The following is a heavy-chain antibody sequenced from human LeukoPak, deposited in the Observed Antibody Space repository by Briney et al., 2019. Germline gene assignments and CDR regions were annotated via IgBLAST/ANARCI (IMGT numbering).Heavy chain of an antibody. CDR3: ARRAGAYSHPYDY. V-gene: IGHV3-23*01. Sequence: PGGSLRLSCTASGFTFDDYAMSWVRQAPGKGLEWVSAISGSGDNTHYSDSVKGRFTISRDNSKNTLYLQMNSLRAEDTAVYYCARRAGAYSHPYDYWGQGTLVTVSS. D-gene: IGHD4/OR15-4a*01. CDR1: GFTFDDYA. CDR2: ISGSGDNT. J-gene: IGHJ4*02.